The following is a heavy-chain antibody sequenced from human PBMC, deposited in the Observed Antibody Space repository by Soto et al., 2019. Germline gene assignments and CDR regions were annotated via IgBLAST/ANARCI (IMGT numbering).Heavy chain of an antibody. D-gene: IGHD3-3*01. J-gene: IGHJ1*01. Sequence: QVQLVQSGAEVKKPGASVKVSCKASGYTFTSYYMHWVRHAPGQGLEWMGIINPSGGSTSYAQKYQGRATTTRDTSKSTVYMELSSLRSEATAVYYCAREYYDFWSGYYRKYFQHWGQGTLVTVSS. CDR3: AREYYDFWSGYYRKYFQH. V-gene: IGHV1-46*01. CDR2: INPSGGST. CDR1: GYTFTSYY.